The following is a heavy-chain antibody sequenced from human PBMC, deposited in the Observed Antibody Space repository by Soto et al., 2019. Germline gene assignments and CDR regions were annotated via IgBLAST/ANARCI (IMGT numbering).Heavy chain of an antibody. Sequence: GGSLRLSCAASGFTFSSYGMHLVRQAPGKGLEWVAFISYDGSNKYYADSVKGRFTISRDNSKNTLYLQMNSLRAEDTAVYYCAKTLAYWGQGTLVTVSP. CDR2: ISYDGSNK. V-gene: IGHV3-30*18. J-gene: IGHJ4*02. CDR3: AKTLAY. CDR1: GFTFSSYG.